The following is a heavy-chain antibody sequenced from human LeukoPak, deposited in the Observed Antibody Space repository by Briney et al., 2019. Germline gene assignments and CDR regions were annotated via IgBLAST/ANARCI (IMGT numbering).Heavy chain of an antibody. CDR1: GGSISSYY. Sequence: SETLSLTCTVSGGSISSYYWSWLRQAPGKGLEGIGNIYYSGSTNYNPSLKSRVIISVDTSKNQFSPKLTSVTAADPAVYYCARGGARGRPSFDYWGQGTLVTVSS. CDR3: ARGGARGRPSFDY. J-gene: IGHJ4*02. CDR2: IYYSGST. V-gene: IGHV4-59*01. D-gene: IGHD2-15*01.